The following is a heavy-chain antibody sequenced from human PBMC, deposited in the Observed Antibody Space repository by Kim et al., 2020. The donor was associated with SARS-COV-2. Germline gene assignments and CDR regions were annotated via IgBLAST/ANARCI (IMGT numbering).Heavy chain of an antibody. J-gene: IGHJ6*02. V-gene: IGHV3-21*04. CDR3: ARELGSTVTPGRWDYSYYYAMDV. Sequence: GGSLRLSCAASGFTFSSYNMNWVRQAPGKGLEWVSSISSSSSYIYYADSLKGRFTISRDNAKNSLYLQMNSLRAEDTAVYYCARELGSTVTPGRWDYSYYYAMDVWGQGTTVTVSS. D-gene: IGHD4-17*01. CDR2: ISSSSSYI. CDR1: GFTFSSYN.